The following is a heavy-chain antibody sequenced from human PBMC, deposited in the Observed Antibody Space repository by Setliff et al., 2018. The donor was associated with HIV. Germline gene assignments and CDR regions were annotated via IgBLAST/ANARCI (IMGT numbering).Heavy chain of an antibody. Sequence: GGSLRLSCAASGFTLSSFAIHWVRQAPGKGLEWVAVISYDGSTKYYADSVKGRFFISRDNSKNTVDLQMNRLRGEDTAVYYCARDDPPREDSSSPVLFYSGMDVWGHGTPVTVSS. CDR1: GFTLSSFA. CDR3: ARDDPPREDSSSPVLFYSGMDV. V-gene: IGHV3-30*04. J-gene: IGHJ6*02. CDR2: ISYDGSTK. D-gene: IGHD6-6*01.